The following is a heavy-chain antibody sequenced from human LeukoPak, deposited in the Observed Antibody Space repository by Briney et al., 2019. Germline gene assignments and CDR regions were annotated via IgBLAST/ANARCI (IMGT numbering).Heavy chain of an antibody. CDR3: AREAYGYNFGGDAFDI. Sequence: SETLSLTCTVSGGSISSSSYYWGWIRQPPGKGLEWIGSIYYSGSTYYNPSLKSRVTISVDTSKNQFSLKLSSVTAADTAVYYCAREAYGYNFGGDAFDIWGQGTMVTVSS. V-gene: IGHV4-39*02. CDR2: IYYSGST. D-gene: IGHD5-24*01. CDR1: GGSISSSSYY. J-gene: IGHJ3*02.